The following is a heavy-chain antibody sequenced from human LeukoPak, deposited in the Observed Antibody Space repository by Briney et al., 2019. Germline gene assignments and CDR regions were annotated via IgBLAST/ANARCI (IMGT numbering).Heavy chain of an antibody. CDR1: GFTFSSYA. Sequence: GGSLRLSCAASGFTFSSYAMSWVRQAPGKGLEWVSAISGSGGSTYYADSVKGRFTISRDNSKNTLYLQMNSLRAEDTAVYYCAKDLKMATILDSLYYWGQGTLVTVSS. CDR2: ISGSGGST. D-gene: IGHD5-24*01. V-gene: IGHV3-23*01. J-gene: IGHJ4*02. CDR3: AKDLKMATILDSLYY.